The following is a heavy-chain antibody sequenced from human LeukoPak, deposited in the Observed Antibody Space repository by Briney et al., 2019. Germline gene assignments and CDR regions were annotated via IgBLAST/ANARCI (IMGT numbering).Heavy chain of an antibody. J-gene: IGHJ4*02. Sequence: SGPTPVNPTQTLTLTCTFSGFSLSTSGVGVGWIRQPPGKALEWLALIYWSDDKRYSPSLKNRLTITKDTSKNQVVLTMTNMDPVDTATYYCARNAYSSSWYLRTFDFDYWGQGTLVTISS. V-gene: IGHV2-5*01. CDR3: ARNAYSSSWYLRTFDFDY. CDR2: IYWSDDK. CDR1: GFSLSTSGVG. D-gene: IGHD6-13*01.